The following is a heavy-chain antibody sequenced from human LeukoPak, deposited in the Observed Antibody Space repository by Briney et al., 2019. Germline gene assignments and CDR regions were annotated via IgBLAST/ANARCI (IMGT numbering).Heavy chain of an antibody. CDR3: ARESFALDY. Sequence: GGSLRLSCAASGFTVSGNYMSWVRQAPGKGLEWVSSISSSSSYIYYADSVKGRFTIYRDNLILYLQMNSLRVEDTAVYFCARESFALDYWGQGTLVTVSS. CDR2: ISSSSSYI. V-gene: IGHV3-21*01. CDR1: GFTVSGNY. J-gene: IGHJ4*02.